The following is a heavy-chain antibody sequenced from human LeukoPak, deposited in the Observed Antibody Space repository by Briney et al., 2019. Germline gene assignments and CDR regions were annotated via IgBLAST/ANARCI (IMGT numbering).Heavy chain of an antibody. J-gene: IGHJ3*02. CDR3: AHGSYYDAFDI. CDR2: IRNDGSNK. CDR1: GFTFSSNG. V-gene: IGHV3-30*02. D-gene: IGHD1-26*01. Sequence: PPGGTLTLSCAASGFTFSSNGMHWVRQGPGKGLEGVAFIRNDGSNKYYADCVKGRITISRGKSKNTLYLKMNSLRAEGTAVYYCAHGSYYDAFDIWGQGTMATVSS.